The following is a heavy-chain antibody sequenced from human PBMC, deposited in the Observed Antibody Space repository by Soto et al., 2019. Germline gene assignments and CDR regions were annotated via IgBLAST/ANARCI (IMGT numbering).Heavy chain of an antibody. Sequence: QVQLVESGGGVVQPGTSLRLSCAPSGFTFSIYGMHWVRQAPVKGLEWVAVIWYDGSKQYYADSVKGRFTISRDNSKNTLYLQMNSLRAEDTAVYYCARDPGVTNYYFDYWGQGTLVTVSS. V-gene: IGHV3-33*01. CDR2: IWYDGSKQ. D-gene: IGHD3-3*01. CDR3: ARDPGVTNYYFDY. CDR1: GFTFSIYG. J-gene: IGHJ4*02.